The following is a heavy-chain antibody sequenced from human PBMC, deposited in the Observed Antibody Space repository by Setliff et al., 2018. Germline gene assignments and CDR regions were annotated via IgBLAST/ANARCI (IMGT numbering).Heavy chain of an antibody. D-gene: IGHD6-19*01. Sequence: PGGSLRLSCAASGFNFMNYGMNWVRQAPGEGLEWVSYISSISSSTIYYADSVKGRFTVSRDNAKNSLYLQMNSLRAEDTAVYYCVCEYTSGWYVFDRWGQGTLVTVSS. CDR1: GFNFMNYG. V-gene: IGHV3-48*01. CDR3: VCEYTSGWYVFDR. CDR2: ISSISSSTI. J-gene: IGHJ4*02.